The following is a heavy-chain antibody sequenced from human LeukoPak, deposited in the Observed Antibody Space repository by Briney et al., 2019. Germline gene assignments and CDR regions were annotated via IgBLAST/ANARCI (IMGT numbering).Heavy chain of an antibody. CDR3: ARDLGVIVHPSDY. Sequence: GGSLRLSCAASRFTFSTYGMHWVRQAPGKGLEWVAFIQYDGSNKYYADSVKGRFTISRDNSKNTLYLQVNSLRAEDTAVYYCARDLGVIVHPSDYWGQGTLVTVSS. D-gene: IGHD3-16*02. CDR2: IQYDGSNK. V-gene: IGHV3-30*02. CDR1: RFTFSTYG. J-gene: IGHJ4*02.